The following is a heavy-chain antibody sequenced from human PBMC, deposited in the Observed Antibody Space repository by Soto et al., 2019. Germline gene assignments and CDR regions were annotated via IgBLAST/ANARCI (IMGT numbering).Heavy chain of an antibody. D-gene: IGHD2-8*01. V-gene: IGHV4-31*03. CDR2: IYYSGST. Sequence: QVQLQESGPGLVKPSQTLSLTCTVSGGSISSGGYYWSWIRQHPGKGLEWIGYIYYSGSTYYNPSLKSRVTISVDTSKNKFYLKLSSVTAADTAVYYCARVVVLMVYATGDAFDIWGQGTMVTVSS. CDR3: ARVVVLMVYATGDAFDI. CDR1: GGSISSGGYY. J-gene: IGHJ3*02.